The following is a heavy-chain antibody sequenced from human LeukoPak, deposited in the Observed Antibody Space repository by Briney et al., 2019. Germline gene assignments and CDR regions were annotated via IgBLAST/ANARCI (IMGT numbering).Heavy chain of an antibody. CDR1: RFIFSSYG. CDR3: ARDPPDDYGDYALPDY. J-gene: IGHJ4*02. CDR2: INSDGSST. D-gene: IGHD4-17*01. V-gene: IGHV3-74*01. Sequence: PGGSLRLSCAASRFIFSSYGMHWVRQSPGKGLVWVSRINSDGSSTSYADSVKGRFTISRDNAKNTLYLQMNSLRAEDAAVYYCARDPPDDYGDYALPDYWGRGTLVTVSS.